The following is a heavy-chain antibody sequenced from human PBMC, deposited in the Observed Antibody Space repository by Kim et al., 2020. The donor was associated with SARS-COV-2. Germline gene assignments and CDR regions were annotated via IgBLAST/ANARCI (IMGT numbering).Heavy chain of an antibody. V-gene: IGHV5-10-1*01. J-gene: IGHJ5*02. CDR3: VRLGTADGSP. Sequence: GESLKISCEGSGYSFTTYWISWVRQMPGKCLEWMGHIDPTDPYTRYAPSFQGHVTISVDESINTVYLQWSSLEASDTAMYYCVRLGTADGSPWGQGTLVTVST. CDR2: IDPTDPYT. D-gene: IGHD6-13*01. CDR1: GYSFTTYW.